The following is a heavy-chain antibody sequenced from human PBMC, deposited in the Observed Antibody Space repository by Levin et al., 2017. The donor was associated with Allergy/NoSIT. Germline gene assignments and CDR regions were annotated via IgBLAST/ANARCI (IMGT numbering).Heavy chain of an antibody. CDR3: ARVTDYGGNYNWFDP. V-gene: IGHV3-74*01. J-gene: IGHJ5*02. Sequence: ASVKVSCAASGFTFSTYWMYWVRQAPGKGLVWVSRINSDGSRTSYADSVKGRFTISRDNAKNTLYLQMNSLRAEDTAVYYCARVTDYGGNYNWFDPWGQGTLVTVSS. CDR1: GFTFSTYW. CDR2: INSDGSRT. D-gene: IGHD4-23*01.